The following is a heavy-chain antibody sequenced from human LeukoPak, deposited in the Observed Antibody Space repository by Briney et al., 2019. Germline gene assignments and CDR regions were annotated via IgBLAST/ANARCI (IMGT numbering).Heavy chain of an antibody. CDR2: IRSKAYGGTT. D-gene: IGHD5-18*01. Sequence: GGSLRLSCTASGFTFGDHAMSWVRQAPGKGLEWVGFIRSKAYGGTTEYAASVKGRFTVSRDDYTSIAYLRMNSLKTEDTAVYYCSRGPIQRWLYYGMGVWGQGTTVIVSS. V-gene: IGHV3-49*04. J-gene: IGHJ6*02. CDR1: GFTFGDHA. CDR3: SRGPIQRWLYYGMGV.